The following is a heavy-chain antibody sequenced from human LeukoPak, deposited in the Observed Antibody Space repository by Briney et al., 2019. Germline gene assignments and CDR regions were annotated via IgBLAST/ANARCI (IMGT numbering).Heavy chain of an antibody. CDR1: GFTLIAYG. J-gene: IGHJ4*02. CDR2: INWDGATT. D-gene: IGHD3-10*01. Sequence: GGPLRLSCLGYGFTLIAYGRRLVCQAPGKGLEWVSGINWDGATTAYGDSVKARFIVSRDNAKDSLCPQINGLRDNDTALYYCVRRFGTPFPYFFDDWGQGTLVTVSS. CDR3: VRRFGTPFPYFFDD. V-gene: IGHV3-20*04.